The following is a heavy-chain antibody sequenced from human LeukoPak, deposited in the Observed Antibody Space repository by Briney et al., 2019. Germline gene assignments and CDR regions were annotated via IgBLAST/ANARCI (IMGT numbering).Heavy chain of an antibody. CDR3: AKSLTDIVVVPAARGYYYMDV. CDR1: GGSFSSYY. V-gene: IGHV4-59*12. J-gene: IGHJ6*03. CDR2: IYYSGST. Sequence: SETLSLTCTVSGGSFSSYYWSWIRQPPGKGLEWIGYIYYSGSTNYNPSLKSRVTISVDTSKNQFSLKLSSVTAADTAVYYCAKSLTDIVVVPAARGYYYMDVWGKGTTVTVSS. D-gene: IGHD2-2*01.